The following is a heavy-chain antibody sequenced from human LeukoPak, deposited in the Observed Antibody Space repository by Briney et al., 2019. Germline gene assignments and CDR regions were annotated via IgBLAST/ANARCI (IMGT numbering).Heavy chain of an antibody. Sequence: QPGRSLRLSCTASGFTFSSYAMRWVRQAPGKGLEWVSAISGSGGSTYYADSVKGRFTISRDNSKNTLYLQMNSLRAEDTAVYYCAKGSYCSSTSCYAGYYYYGMDVWGQGTTVTVSS. CDR3: AKGSYCSSTSCYAGYYYYGMDV. J-gene: IGHJ6*02. CDR1: GFTFSSYA. V-gene: IGHV3-23*01. D-gene: IGHD2-2*01. CDR2: ISGSGGST.